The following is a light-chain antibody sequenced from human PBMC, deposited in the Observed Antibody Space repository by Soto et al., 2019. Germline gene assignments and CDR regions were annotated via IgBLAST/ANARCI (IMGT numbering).Light chain of an antibody. CDR2: KAS. J-gene: IGKJ1*01. CDR3: QQCNNSPWT. Sequence: DIQMTQSPSTLSASVGDSVTITCRASQNINMWLAWYQQKPGKAPKLLIYKASTLQSGVPSRFSGSGSGAEFTLTISSLQPDDFATYYCQQCNNSPWTFGQGTKVEIK. CDR1: QNINMW. V-gene: IGKV1-5*03.